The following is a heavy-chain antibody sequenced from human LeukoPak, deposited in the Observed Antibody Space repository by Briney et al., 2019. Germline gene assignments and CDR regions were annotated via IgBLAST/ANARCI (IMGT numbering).Heavy chain of an antibody. D-gene: IGHD3-22*01. CDR1: GYSFTSYW. J-gene: IGHJ4*02. V-gene: IGHV5-51*01. Sequence: GESLKISCKGSGYSFTSYWIGWVRQMPGKGLEWMGIIYPGDSDTRYSPSFQGQATTPADKPISTAYLQWSSLKASDTAMYYCARHPEPHYYDSSGYYYDYWGQGTLVTVSS. CDR3: ARHPEPHYYDSSGYYYDY. CDR2: IYPGDSDT.